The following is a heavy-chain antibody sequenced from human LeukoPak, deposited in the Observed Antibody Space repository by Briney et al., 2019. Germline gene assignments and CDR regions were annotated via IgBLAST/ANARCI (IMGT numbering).Heavy chain of an antibody. CDR1: GGSISSYY. J-gene: IGHJ4*02. Sequence: SETLSLTCTVSGGSISSYYWSWIRQPPGKGLEWIGYIYYSGSTNYNPSLKSRVTISVDTSKNQFSLNLSSVTAADTAVYYCARTWVQPYYFDFWGQGILVTVSS. CDR2: IYYSGST. CDR3: ARTWVQPYYFDF. V-gene: IGHV4-59*08. D-gene: IGHD5-18*01.